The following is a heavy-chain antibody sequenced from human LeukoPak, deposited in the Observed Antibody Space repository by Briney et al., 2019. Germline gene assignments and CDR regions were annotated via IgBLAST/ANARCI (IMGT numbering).Heavy chain of an antibody. Sequence: PGGSLRLSCAASRFTFSSYSMNWVRRAPGKGLEWVSSISSSSSYIYYADSVKGRFTISRDNAKNSLYLQMNSLRAEDTAVYYCARGEGGYSYGYYYWGQGTLVTVSS. V-gene: IGHV3-21*01. D-gene: IGHD5-18*01. J-gene: IGHJ4*02. CDR3: ARGEGGYSYGYYY. CDR1: RFTFSSYS. CDR2: ISSSSSYI.